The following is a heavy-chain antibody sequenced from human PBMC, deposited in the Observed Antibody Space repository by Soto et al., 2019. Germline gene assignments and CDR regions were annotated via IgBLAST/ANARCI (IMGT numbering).Heavy chain of an antibody. J-gene: IGHJ4*02. V-gene: IGHV5-51*01. Sequence: PGESLKISCKGSGYSFTSYWIGWVRQIPRKGLEWRGIIYPGDSDTRYSPSFQGQVTISADKSISTAYLQWSSLKASDTAMYYCARVYCSGGSCYCDYWGQGTLVTVSS. CDR3: ARVYCSGGSCYCDY. CDR1: GYSFTSYW. CDR2: IYPGDSDT. D-gene: IGHD2-15*01.